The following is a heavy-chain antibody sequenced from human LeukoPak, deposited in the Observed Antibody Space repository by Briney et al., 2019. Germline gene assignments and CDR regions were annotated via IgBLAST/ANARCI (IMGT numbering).Heavy chain of an antibody. Sequence: SQTLSLTCTVSGGSISSGDYYWSWIRQPPGKGLEWIGYIYYSGSTYYNPSLKSRVTISVDTSKNQFSLKLSSVTAADTAVYYCARDASELELQAFDIWGQGTMVIVSS. D-gene: IGHD1-7*01. J-gene: IGHJ3*02. CDR1: GGSISSGDYY. V-gene: IGHV4-30-4*08. CDR2: IYYSGST. CDR3: ARDASELELQAFDI.